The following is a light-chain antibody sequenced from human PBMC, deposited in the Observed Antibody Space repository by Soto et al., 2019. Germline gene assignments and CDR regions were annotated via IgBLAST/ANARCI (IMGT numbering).Light chain of an antibody. CDR2: GAS. J-gene: IGKJ5*01. CDR3: QQYNNWPRIT. Sequence: ERIMTQSPATLSVSPGERATLSCRASQSVNSRYLAWYQQKPGQAPRLLIYGASTRATGIPARFSGSGSGTEFTLTISSLQSEDFAVYYCQQYNNWPRITFGQGTRLETK. V-gene: IGKV3-15*01. CDR1: QSVNSRY.